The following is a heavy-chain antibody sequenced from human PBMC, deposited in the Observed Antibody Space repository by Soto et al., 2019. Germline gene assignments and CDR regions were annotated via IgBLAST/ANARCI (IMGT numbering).Heavy chain of an antibody. D-gene: IGHD6-13*01. CDR3: ARHPIPPPAGSWFDP. Sequence: SETLSLTCTVSGGSISSYYWSWIRQPPGKGLEWIGYIYYSGSTNYNPSLKSRVTISVDTSKNQFSLKLSSVTAADTAVYYCARHPIPPPAGSWFDPWGQGTLVTVSS. CDR2: IYYSGST. J-gene: IGHJ5*02. V-gene: IGHV4-59*08. CDR1: GGSISSYY.